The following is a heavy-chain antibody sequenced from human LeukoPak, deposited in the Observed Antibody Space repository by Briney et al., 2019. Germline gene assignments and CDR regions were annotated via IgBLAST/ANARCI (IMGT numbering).Heavy chain of an antibody. CDR1: GGSISSGDYY. V-gene: IGHV4-30-4*01. Sequence: SETLSLTCTVSGGSISSGDYYWIWIRQPPRKGPEWIGCIYYSGNTYYNPSLKSRVTISVDTSKNQFSLKLSSVTAADTAVYYCAREAVAINAFDIWGQGTMVTVSS. J-gene: IGHJ3*02. CDR3: AREAVAINAFDI. CDR2: IYYSGNT. D-gene: IGHD6-19*01.